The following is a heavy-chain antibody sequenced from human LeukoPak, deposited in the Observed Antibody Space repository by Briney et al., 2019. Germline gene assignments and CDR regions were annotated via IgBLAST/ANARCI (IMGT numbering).Heavy chain of an antibody. CDR1: GFTFDDYA. V-gene: IGHV3-9*01. CDR3: AKGPFSTVTTLFDY. CDR2: ISWNSGSI. J-gene: IGHJ4*02. Sequence: GRSLRLSCAASGFTFDDYAMHWLRQAPGKGLEWVSGISWNSGSIGYADSVKGRFTISRDNAKNSLYLQMNSLRAEDTALYYCAKGPFSTVTTLFDYWGQGTLVTVSS. D-gene: IGHD4-17*01.